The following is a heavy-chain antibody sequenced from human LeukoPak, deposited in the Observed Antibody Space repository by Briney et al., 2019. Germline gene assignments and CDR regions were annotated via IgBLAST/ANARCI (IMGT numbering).Heavy chain of an antibody. CDR1: GFTFDDYG. V-gene: IGHV3-20*04. CDR2: INWNGGST. Sequence: GGSLRLSCAASGFTFDDYGMSWVRHAPGKGLEWVSGINWNGGSTGYADSVKGRFTISRDNAKNSLYLQMNSLRAEDTALYYCARVHRPLYYYMDVWGKGTTVTVSS. J-gene: IGHJ6*03. CDR3: ARVHRPLYYYMDV.